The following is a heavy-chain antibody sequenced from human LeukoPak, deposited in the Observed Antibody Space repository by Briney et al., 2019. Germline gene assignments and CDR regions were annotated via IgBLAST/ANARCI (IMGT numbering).Heavy chain of an antibody. Sequence: PSETLSLTCAVYGGSFSGYYWSWIRQPPGKGLEWIGEINHSGSTNYNPSLKSRVTISVDTSKNQSSLKLSSVTAADTAVYYCARVSGNTAMVDYWGQGTLVTVSS. CDR1: GGSFSGYY. V-gene: IGHV4-34*01. CDR2: INHSGST. CDR3: ARVSGNTAMVDY. J-gene: IGHJ4*02. D-gene: IGHD5-18*01.